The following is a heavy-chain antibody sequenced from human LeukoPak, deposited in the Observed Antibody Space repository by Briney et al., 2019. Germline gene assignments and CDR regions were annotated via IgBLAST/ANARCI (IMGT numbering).Heavy chain of an antibody. Sequence: ASVKVSCKASGYTFTGYYMHWVRQAPGQGLEWMGWINPNSGGTNYAQKFQGRVTMTRDTSISTAYMELSRLRSDDTAVYYCARDLRGVWGSYRYTDYWYFDLWGRGTLVTVSS. D-gene: IGHD3-16*02. CDR1: GYTFTGYY. CDR3: ARDLRGVWGSYRYTDYWYFDL. CDR2: INPNSGGT. V-gene: IGHV1-2*02. J-gene: IGHJ2*01.